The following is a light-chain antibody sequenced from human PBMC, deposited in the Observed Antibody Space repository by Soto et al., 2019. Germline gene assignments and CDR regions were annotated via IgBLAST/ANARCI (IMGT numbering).Light chain of an antibody. CDR1: GSDVGGYNY. CDR2: DVS. Sequence: QSALTQPASVSGSPGQSITISCTGTGSDVGGYNYVSWYHQHPGKAPKLMIYDVSNRPSGVSNRFSGSKSGNTASLTISGLQAEDEADYYCSSYTSSSTLAVVFGGGTKLTVL. V-gene: IGLV2-14*01. CDR3: SSYTSSSTLAVV. J-gene: IGLJ2*01.